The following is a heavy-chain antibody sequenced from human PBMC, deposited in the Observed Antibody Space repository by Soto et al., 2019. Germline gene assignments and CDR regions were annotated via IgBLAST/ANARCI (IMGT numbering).Heavy chain of an antibody. D-gene: IGHD1-26*01. CDR1: GGSINNHY. Sequence: QVQLQESGPGLVKPSETLSLTCTVSGGSINNHYWSWIRQPPGKGLEWIGYIYYTGSTNYNPSLWSRVTISVDTSKNQFSLRLRSVTAAVTAIYYCAREGVGMDVWGKGTTVTVSS. CDR3: AREGVGMDV. J-gene: IGHJ6*03. V-gene: IGHV4-59*11. CDR2: IYYTGST.